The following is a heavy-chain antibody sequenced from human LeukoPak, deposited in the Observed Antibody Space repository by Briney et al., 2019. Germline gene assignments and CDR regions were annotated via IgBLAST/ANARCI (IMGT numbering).Heavy chain of an antibody. V-gene: IGHV4-39*01. Sequence: SETLSLTCTVSGASISSGTYYWAWIRQPPGKGLEWIGNIYYSGSTSYNPPLESRVTISVDTSKNQFSLKLSSVTAADTAVYYCARQPYYDSSGSYFDCWGQGTLVTVSS. J-gene: IGHJ4*02. CDR1: GASISSGTYY. D-gene: IGHD3-22*01. CDR3: ARQPYYDSSGSYFDC. CDR2: IYYSGST.